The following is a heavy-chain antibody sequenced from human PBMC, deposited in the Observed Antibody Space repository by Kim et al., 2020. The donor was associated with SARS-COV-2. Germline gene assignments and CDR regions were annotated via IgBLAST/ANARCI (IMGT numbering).Heavy chain of an antibody. CDR1: GFTFSSYA. J-gene: IGHJ4*02. D-gene: IGHD1-26*01. V-gene: IGHV3-30*04. CDR3: ARGRGGSYWGFDY. CDR2: ISYDGSNK. Sequence: GVSLRLSCAASGFTFSSYAMHWVRQAPGKGLEWVAVISYDGSNKYYADSVKGRFTISRDNSKNTLYLQMNSLRAEDTAVYYCARGRGGSYWGFDYWGQGTLVTVSS.